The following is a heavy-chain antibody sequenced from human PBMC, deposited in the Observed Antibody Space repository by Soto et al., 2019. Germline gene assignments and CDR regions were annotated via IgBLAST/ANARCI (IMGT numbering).Heavy chain of an antibody. V-gene: IGHV3-74*01. CDR2: IRSDGSYT. D-gene: IGHD1-7*01. J-gene: IGHJ4*02. CDR1: GFTFSSHW. Sequence: HPGGSLRLSCAATGFTFSSHWMHWVRQTPGKGLVWVSRIRSDGSYTSYADSVKGRFTISRDNAKNTLYLQMNSLRAEDTAVYYCARDRSSVTGTAGDYWGQGILVTVSS. CDR3: ARDRSSVTGTAGDY.